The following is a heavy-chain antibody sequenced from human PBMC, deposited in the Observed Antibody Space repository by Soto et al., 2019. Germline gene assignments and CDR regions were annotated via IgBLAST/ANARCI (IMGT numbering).Heavy chain of an antibody. D-gene: IGHD3-3*01. CDR3: AGGSAWTEGY. CDR1: AITFRTYW. J-gene: IGHJ4*02. V-gene: IGHV3-7*04. Sequence: EVQLVESGGDLVQPGGSLRLSCVVSAITFRTYWMNWVRQAPGKGPEWVANVNQDGSEKNYVGSVKGRFTISRDNAKNSLYLQMNNLRVEDTAIYYCAGGSAWTEGYWGQGTLVTVSS. CDR2: VNQDGSEK.